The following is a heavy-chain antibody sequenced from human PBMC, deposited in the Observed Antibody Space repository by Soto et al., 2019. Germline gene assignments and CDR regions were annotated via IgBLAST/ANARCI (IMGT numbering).Heavy chain of an antibody. Sequence: QVLLQESGPRLVRPSGTLSLNCAVSGGSISGTSWWTWVRQSPGRGLEWIGEIYHTGKTNYHSSLXCRVTMSGDKSNNHFSLRVDSVTAADTALYFCAKDLGSSGVAGGPGILVTVSS. CDR1: GGSISGTSW. V-gene: IGHV4-4*02. CDR3: AKDLGSSGVA. J-gene: IGHJ4*02. D-gene: IGHD6-19*01. CDR2: IYHTGKT.